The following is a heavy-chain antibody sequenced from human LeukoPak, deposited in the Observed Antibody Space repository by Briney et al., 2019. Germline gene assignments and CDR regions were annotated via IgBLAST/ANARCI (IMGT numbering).Heavy chain of an antibody. J-gene: IGHJ6*02. V-gene: IGHV3-66*01. Sequence: GGSLRLSCAASGFTFSNAWMSWVRQAPGKGLEWISVLYSGGSTFYADSVKGRFTISRDNSKNTLYLQMKSLRAEDTAVYYCAREVGGTYYYYYGLDVWGQGTTVTVSS. D-gene: IGHD1-26*01. CDR3: AREVGGTYYYYYGLDV. CDR2: LYSGGST. CDR1: GFTFSNAW.